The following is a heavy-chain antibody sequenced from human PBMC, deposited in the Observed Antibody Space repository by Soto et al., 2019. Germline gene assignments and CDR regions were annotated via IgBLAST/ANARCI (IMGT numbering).Heavy chain of an antibody. V-gene: IGHV4-39*01. Sequence: QLQLQVSGPGLLRPSETLSLTCTVSGGSINNHNYYWGWIRQPPGKGLEWIGTIFYTGNTYYNPSLKNRITISVVTANNEFSLNLPSTTAADSAVYHWASVPRAGAAGRHFFDPGDLGTLVSVSS. CDR2: IFYTGNT. CDR1: GGSINNHNYY. J-gene: IGHJ5*02. D-gene: IGHD6-13*01. CDR3: ASVPRAGAAGRHFFDP.